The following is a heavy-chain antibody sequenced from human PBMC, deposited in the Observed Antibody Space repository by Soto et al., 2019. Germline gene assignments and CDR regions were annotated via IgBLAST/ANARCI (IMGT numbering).Heavy chain of an antibody. CDR2: IWYHGSNK. CDR1: GFTFSSYG. D-gene: IGHD2-15*01. J-gene: IGHJ6*02. V-gene: IGHV3-33*01. CDR3: ARDHPGYCSGGSCSGGGMDV. Sequence: QVQLVESGGGVVQPGRSLRLSCAASGFTFSSYGMHWVRQAPGKGLEWVAGIWYHGSNKYYADSVKGGFTISRDNSKNTLYLQMNGLRAEDTAVYYCARDHPGYCSGGSCSGGGMDVWGQGTTVTGSS.